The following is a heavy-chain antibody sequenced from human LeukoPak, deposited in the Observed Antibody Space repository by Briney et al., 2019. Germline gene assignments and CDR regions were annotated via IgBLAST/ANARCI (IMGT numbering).Heavy chain of an antibody. J-gene: IGHJ6*03. Sequence: GRSLRLSCAAPGFTFSSYSMNWVRQAPGKGLEWVSSISSSSSYIYYADSVKGRFTISRDNAKNSLYLQMNSLRAEDTAVYYCAREGRGWDIVVVPAAIGYYYYYMDVWGKGTTVTVSS. D-gene: IGHD2-2*02. CDR1: GFTFSSYS. CDR3: AREGRGWDIVVVPAAIGYYYYYMDV. CDR2: ISSSSSYI. V-gene: IGHV3-21*01.